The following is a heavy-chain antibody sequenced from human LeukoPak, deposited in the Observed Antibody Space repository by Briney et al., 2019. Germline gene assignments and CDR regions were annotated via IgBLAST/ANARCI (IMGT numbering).Heavy chain of an antibody. Sequence: PSETLSLTCTVSGGSISSSSYYWGWIRQPPGKGLEWIGSIYYSGSTYYNPSLKSRVTISVDTSKNQFSLKLSSVTAADTAVYCCARLAAAGINWFDPWGQGTLVTVSS. J-gene: IGHJ5*02. CDR3: ARLAAAGINWFDP. V-gene: IGHV4-39*01. CDR1: GGSISSSSYY. CDR2: IYYSGST. D-gene: IGHD6-13*01.